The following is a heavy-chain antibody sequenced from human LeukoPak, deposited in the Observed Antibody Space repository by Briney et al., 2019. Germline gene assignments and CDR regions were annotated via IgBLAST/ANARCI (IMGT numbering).Heavy chain of an antibody. CDR1: GGSISSGGYS. Sequence: PSETLSLTCAVSGGSISSGGYSWSWIRQPPGKGLEWIGYIYHSGSTYYNPSLKSRVTISVDRSKNQFSLKLSSVTAADTAVYYCARGWDTIFGVVYAFDIWGQGTMVTVSS. J-gene: IGHJ3*02. CDR3: ARGWDTIFGVVYAFDI. CDR2: IYHSGST. D-gene: IGHD3-3*01. V-gene: IGHV4-30-2*01.